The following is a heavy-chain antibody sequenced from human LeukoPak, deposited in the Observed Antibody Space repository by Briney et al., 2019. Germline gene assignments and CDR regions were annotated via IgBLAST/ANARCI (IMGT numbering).Heavy chain of an antibody. Sequence: GGSLRLSCAASGFTVSSNYMSWVRQAPGKGLEWVSIIYSGGNTYYADSVKGRFTISRDNSKNTLYLQMNSLRAEDTAVYYCARDDREFNSAWYYPMDYWGQGTLVTVSS. CDR1: GFTVSSNY. J-gene: IGHJ4*02. D-gene: IGHD6-19*01. CDR2: IYSGGNT. CDR3: ARDDREFNSAWYYPMDY. V-gene: IGHV3-53*01.